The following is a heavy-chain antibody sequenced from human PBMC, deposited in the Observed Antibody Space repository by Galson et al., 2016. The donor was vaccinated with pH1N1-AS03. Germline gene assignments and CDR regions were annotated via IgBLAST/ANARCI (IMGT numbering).Heavy chain of an antibody. D-gene: IGHD2-15*01. CDR2: IDPSGGTT. Sequence: SVKVSCKASGYTFTNYYIHWVRQAPGQGLEWMGVIDPSGGTTSYAQKFQGRVTITSDTSTSTVSIGVSGLTSGDTAVYFCVTFSGGFPRLPFDIWGQGTQIIVSS. V-gene: IGHV1-46*01. CDR1: GYTFTNYY. J-gene: IGHJ3*02. CDR3: VTFSGGFPRLPFDI.